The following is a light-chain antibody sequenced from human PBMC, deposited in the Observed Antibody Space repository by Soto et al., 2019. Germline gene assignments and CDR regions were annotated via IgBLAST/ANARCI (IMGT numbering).Light chain of an antibody. V-gene: IGKV4-1*01. Sequence: DIAMTQSPDSLAVSLGERATINCKSSQSVLYSSNNKNYLAWYQQKPGQPPKLLIYWASTRESGVPDRFSGSGSGTDFTLTISSLQAEDVAVYYCQQYYSTPQTFGPGTKVDIK. CDR1: QSVLYSSNNKNY. J-gene: IGKJ3*01. CDR2: WAS. CDR3: QQYYSTPQT.